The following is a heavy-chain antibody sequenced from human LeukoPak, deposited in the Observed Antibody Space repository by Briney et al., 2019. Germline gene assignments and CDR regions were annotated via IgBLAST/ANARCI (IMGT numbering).Heavy chain of an antibody. Sequence: GGSLRLSCAASGFTVSNNYMSWVRQAPGKGLEWVSVIYSGGSTYYADSVKGRFTISGDNSKNTLYLQMNSLRAEDTAVYYCARGWFLSARGYSYGFDYWGQGSLVTVSS. D-gene: IGHD5-18*01. V-gene: IGHV3-53*01. CDR2: IYSGGST. CDR1: GFTVSNNY. J-gene: IGHJ4*02. CDR3: ARGWFLSARGYSYGFDY.